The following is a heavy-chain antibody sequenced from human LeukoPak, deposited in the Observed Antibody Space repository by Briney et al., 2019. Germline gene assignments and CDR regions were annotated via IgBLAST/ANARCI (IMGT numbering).Heavy chain of an antibody. D-gene: IGHD3-16*01. CDR1: GYSISSGYY. J-gene: IGHJ4*02. CDR2: VYHSGTT. Sequence: SETLPLTCTVSGYSISSGYYWDWIRQPPGKGLEWIGTVYHSGTTFYNSSLKSRITISVDTSKNQFSLKLSFVTAADTAVYFCARDERFGVLNYWGQGTLVTVSS. V-gene: IGHV4-38-2*02. CDR3: ARDERFGVLNY.